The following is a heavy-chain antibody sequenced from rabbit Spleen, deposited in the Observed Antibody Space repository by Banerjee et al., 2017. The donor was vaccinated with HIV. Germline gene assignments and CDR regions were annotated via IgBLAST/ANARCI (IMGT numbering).Heavy chain of an antibody. D-gene: IGHD4-1*01. Sequence: QQQLEESGGGLVKPGGTLTLTCTVSGFSFSSNWICWVRQAPGKGLEWIACIDTNDGDTDYANWPKGRFTISKASSTTVTLQATSLTAADTATYFCARDLTDVIGWNFGWWGPGTLVTVS. CDR1: GFSFSSNW. V-gene: IGHV1S45*01. J-gene: IGHJ6*01. CDR2: IDTNDGDT. CDR3: ARDLTDVIGWNFGW.